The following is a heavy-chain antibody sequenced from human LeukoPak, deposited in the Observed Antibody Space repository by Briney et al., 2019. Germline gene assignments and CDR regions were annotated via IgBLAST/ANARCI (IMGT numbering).Heavy chain of an antibody. CDR1: GFTFSSYA. J-gene: IGHJ5*02. D-gene: IGHD3-10*01. CDR3: AKDRYGSGTYGSFDP. Sequence: PGGSLRLSCAASGFTFSSYAMTWARQAPGKGLEWVSEISDSGSHIYYAGSVGGRFTISRDNFKSTLYLQMNSLGADDTAVYYCAKDRYGSGTYGSFDPWGQGTLVTVSS. V-gene: IGHV3-23*01. CDR2: ISDSGSHI.